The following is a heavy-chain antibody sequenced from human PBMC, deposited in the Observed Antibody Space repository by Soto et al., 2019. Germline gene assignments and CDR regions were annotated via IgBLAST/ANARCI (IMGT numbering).Heavy chain of an antibody. V-gene: IGHV1-69*13. J-gene: IGHJ3*02. CDR2: IIPIFGTA. Sequence: SVKVSCKASGGTFSSYAISWVRQAPGQGLEWMGGIIPIFGTANYAQKFQGRVTITADESTSTAYMELSSLRSEDTAVYYCARVTAIPEGAFDIWGQGTMVTVSS. D-gene: IGHD2-21*01. CDR1: GGTFSSYA. CDR3: ARVTAIPEGAFDI.